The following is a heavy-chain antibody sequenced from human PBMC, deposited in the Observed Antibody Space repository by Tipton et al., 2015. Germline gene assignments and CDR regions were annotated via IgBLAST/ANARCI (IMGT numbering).Heavy chain of an antibody. CDR3: AKDRDIIVAVAHGMDV. Sequence: TLSLTCTVSGGSVGSYNYYWSWIRQPPGKGLEWIGYISNTGNTHYNPSLKSRVTISLDTSKNQFSLTLNSVTAADTAVYYCAKDRDIIVAVAHGMDVWGQGTTVTVSS. CDR1: GGSVGSYNYY. D-gene: IGHD2-15*01. CDR2: ISNTGNT. J-gene: IGHJ6*02. V-gene: IGHV4-61*01.